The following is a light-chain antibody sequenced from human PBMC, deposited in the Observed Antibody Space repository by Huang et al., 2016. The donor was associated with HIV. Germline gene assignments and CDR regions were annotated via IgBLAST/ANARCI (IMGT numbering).Light chain of an antibody. Sequence: DIQMTQSPSPLSASVGDRVTITCRASQSISSYLNWYQQKPGKAPKLLIYAASSLQSGVPSRFSGSGSGTDFTLTISSLQPEDFATYYCQQSYSTPSTWTFGQGTKVEIK. CDR2: AAS. J-gene: IGKJ1*01. CDR1: QSISSY. V-gene: IGKV1-39*01. CDR3: QQSYSTPSTWT.